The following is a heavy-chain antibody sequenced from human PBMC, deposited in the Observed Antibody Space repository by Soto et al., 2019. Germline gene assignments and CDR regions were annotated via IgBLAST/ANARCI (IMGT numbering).Heavy chain of an antibody. V-gene: IGHV1-8*02. CDR1: GGTFSSYA. J-gene: IGHJ4*02. CDR2: IIPIFGNT. CDR3: ARDYCSSTSCYYFDY. D-gene: IGHD2-2*01. Sequence: ASVKVSCKASGGTFSSYAISWVRQAPGQGLEWMGGIIPIFGNTGYAQKFQGRVTMTRTTSISTAYMELSSPRSEDTAVYYCARDYCSSTSCYYFDYWGQGTLVTVSS.